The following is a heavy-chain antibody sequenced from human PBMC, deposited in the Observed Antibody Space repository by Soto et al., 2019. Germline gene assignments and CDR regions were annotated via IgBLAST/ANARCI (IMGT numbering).Heavy chain of an antibody. CDR2: IYGGGST. V-gene: IGHV3-53*01. CDR3: ARPHSGSYPWAFDI. J-gene: IGHJ3*02. Sequence: EVQLVESGGGLIQPGGSLRLSCAVSGFTVGVNYMSWVRQAPGKGTEWVSIIYGGGSTYYADSVKGRFTISRDNSKNTLYLQMNSLRAEATAVYYCARPHSGSYPWAFDIWGQGTMVTVSS. D-gene: IGHD1-26*01. CDR1: GFTVGVNY.